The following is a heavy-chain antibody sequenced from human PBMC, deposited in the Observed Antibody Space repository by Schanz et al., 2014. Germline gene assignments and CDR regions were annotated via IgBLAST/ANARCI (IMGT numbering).Heavy chain of an antibody. CDR1: GFTFNDYW. Sequence: EVQLVESGGGLVQPGGSLRLSCAASGFTFNDYWMHWVRQAPGKGLVWVSAISANDYDTYYAPSVKGRFTISRDNANKSLDLHMNSLTAEDTAVYYCATENWWTVEKWGQGTLVTVSS. J-gene: IGHJ4*02. D-gene: IGHD2-15*01. CDR2: ISANDYDT. V-gene: IGHV3-74*01. CDR3: ATENWWTVEK.